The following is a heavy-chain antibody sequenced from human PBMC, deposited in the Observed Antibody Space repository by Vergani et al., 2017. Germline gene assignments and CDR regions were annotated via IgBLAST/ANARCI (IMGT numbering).Heavy chain of an antibody. CDR2: INPSGGST. CDR1: GYTFTSYY. D-gene: IGHD2-15*01. V-gene: IGHV1-46*03. Sequence: QVQLVQSGAEVKKPGASVKVSCKASGYTFTSYYMHWVRQAPGQGLEWMGIINPSGGSTSYAQKFQGRVTMTRDTSTSTVYMELSSLRSEDTAVYYCARDREEGSWLGYCRGGSCLYGMAVWGQGTTVTVSS. J-gene: IGHJ6*02. CDR3: ARDREEGSWLGYCRGGSCLYGMAV.